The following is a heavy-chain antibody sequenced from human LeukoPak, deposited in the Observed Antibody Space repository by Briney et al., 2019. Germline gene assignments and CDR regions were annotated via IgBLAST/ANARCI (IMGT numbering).Heavy chain of an antibody. J-gene: IGHJ3*01. Sequence: PGGSLRLSCAASGFTVSSNYMSWVRQAPGKGLEWVSVIYSGGSTYYADSVKGRFTISRDNSKNTLYLQMNSLRAEDTAVYYCGREIRAETVFFNFWAKGKMVTVS. D-gene: IGHD1-1*01. CDR1: GFTVSSNY. CDR3: GREIRAETVFFNF. CDR2: IYSGGST. V-gene: IGHV3-66*01.